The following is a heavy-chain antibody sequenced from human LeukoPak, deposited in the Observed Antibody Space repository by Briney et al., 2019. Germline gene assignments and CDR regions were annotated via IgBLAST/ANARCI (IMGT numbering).Heavy chain of an antibody. CDR1: GGSISSSSYY. D-gene: IGHD1-7*01. CDR2: IYYSGST. CDR3: ARLKNWNYASSGYYFDY. J-gene: IGHJ4*02. Sequence: SETLSLTCTVSGGSISSSSYYWGWIRQPPGEGLEWIGSIYYSGSTYYNPSLKSRVTISVDTSKNQFSLKLSSVTAADTAVYYCARLKNWNYASSGYYFDYWGQGTLVTVSS. V-gene: IGHV4-39*01.